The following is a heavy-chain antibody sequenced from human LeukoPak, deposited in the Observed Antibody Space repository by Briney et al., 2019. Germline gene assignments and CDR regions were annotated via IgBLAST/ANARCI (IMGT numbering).Heavy chain of an antibody. CDR1: GFTFSSHD. CDR3: AKDEAWVRYHD. Sequence: WVSLTLSCAAYGFTFSSHDLNWLRQAPGKGREWILGISGSGVITYYTYSVRGRFTIDRDNYKNKMDLQMNSLNAEDTALYYGAKDEAWVRYHDWGQGTLVTVSS. CDR2: ISGSGVIT. V-gene: IGHV3-23*01. D-gene: IGHD5-12*01. J-gene: IGHJ4*02.